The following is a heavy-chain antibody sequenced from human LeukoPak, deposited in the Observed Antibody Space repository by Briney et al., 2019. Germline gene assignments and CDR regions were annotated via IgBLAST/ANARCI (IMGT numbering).Heavy chain of an antibody. CDR2: IYTSGST. V-gene: IGHV4-4*07. D-gene: IGHD1-1*01. Sequence: SETLSLTCTVSGGSISSYCWSWIRQPAGKGLEWIGRIYTSGSTNYNPSLKSRVTMSVDTSKNQFSLKLSSVTAADTAVYYCARREVVERYYFDYWGQGTLVTVSS. CDR1: GGSISSYC. CDR3: ARREVVERYYFDY. J-gene: IGHJ4*02.